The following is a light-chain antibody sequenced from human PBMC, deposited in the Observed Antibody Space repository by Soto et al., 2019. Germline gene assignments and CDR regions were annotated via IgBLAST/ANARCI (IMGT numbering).Light chain of an antibody. CDR3: QQYDILPIT. J-gene: IGKJ4*01. CDR2: DAS. CDR1: DDIINS. Sequence: QVTQSPSSLSASVGDRVTITCQASDDIINSLNWYQQKPGKAPKLLIHDASILQTGVPSRFSGSGSGTDFTFTITSLQPEDIATYYCQQYDILPITFGGGTKVDSK. V-gene: IGKV1-33*01.